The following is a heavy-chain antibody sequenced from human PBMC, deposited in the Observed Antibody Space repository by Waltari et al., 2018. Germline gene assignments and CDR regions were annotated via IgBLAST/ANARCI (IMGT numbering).Heavy chain of an antibody. Sequence: QVQLVESGGGVVQPGGSLRLSCAASGFTFSSYGMHWVRQAPGKGLEWVAFIRYDGSNKYYADSVKGRFTISRDNSKNTLYLQMNSLRAEDTAVYYCAKDEAVIIPVYYYYGMDVWGQGTTVTVSS. J-gene: IGHJ6*02. D-gene: IGHD3-3*01. CDR2: IRYDGSNK. CDR1: GFTFSSYG. V-gene: IGHV3-30*02. CDR3: AKDEAVIIPVYYYYGMDV.